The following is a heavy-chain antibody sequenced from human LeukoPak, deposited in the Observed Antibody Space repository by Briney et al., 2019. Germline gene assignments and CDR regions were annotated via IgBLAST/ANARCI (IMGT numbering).Heavy chain of an antibody. V-gene: IGHV4-34*01. Sequence: SETLSLTCAVSGGSISNYYLNWIRQPPGKGLEWIGEINHSGSTNYNPSLQSRVTISVDTSKNQFSLKLSSVTAADTAVYYCARGRWLQYDYWGQGTLVTVSS. CDR2: INHSGST. J-gene: IGHJ4*02. CDR3: ARGRWLQYDY. D-gene: IGHD5-24*01. CDR1: GGSISNYY.